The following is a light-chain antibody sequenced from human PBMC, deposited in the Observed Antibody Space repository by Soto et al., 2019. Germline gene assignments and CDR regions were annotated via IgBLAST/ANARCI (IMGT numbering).Light chain of an antibody. CDR1: PSVSSSY. J-gene: IGKJ1*01. Sequence: EIVLTQSPGTLSLSPGERATLSCRASPSVSSSYLAWYQQKPGQAPRLLIYGASSRATGIPDTFSGSGSGTDFTLTISRVEPEDFAVYYCQQYGSSPKTFGQGTKVEIK. CDR3: QQYGSSPKT. V-gene: IGKV3-20*01. CDR2: GAS.